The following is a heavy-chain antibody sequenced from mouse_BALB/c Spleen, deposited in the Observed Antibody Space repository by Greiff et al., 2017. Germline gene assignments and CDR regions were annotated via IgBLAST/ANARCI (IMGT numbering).Heavy chain of an antibody. CDR2: IWAGGST. J-gene: IGHJ4*01. V-gene: IGHV2-9*02. CDR3: AREYYGNYRAMDY. D-gene: IGHD2-1*01. CDR1: GFSLTSYG. Sequence: VMLVESGPGLVAPSQSLSITCTVSGFSLTSYGVHWVRQPPGKGLEWLGVIWAGGSTNYNSALMSRLSISKDNSKSQVFLKMNSLQTDDTAMYYCAREYYGNYRAMDYWGQGTSVTVSS.